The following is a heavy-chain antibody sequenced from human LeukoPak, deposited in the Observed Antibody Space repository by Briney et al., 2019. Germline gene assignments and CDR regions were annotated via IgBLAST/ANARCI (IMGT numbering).Heavy chain of an antibody. Sequence: GGSLRLSCADSGFSFSETWMSWVRQAPGKGPEWVANINEDGSEKNYVDSVRGRFTISRDNAKNSLYLQMNSLRAEDTAVYYCAREPGYSSGLWGQGTLATVSS. V-gene: IGHV3-7*01. J-gene: IGHJ4*02. CDR2: INEDGSEK. CDR1: GFSFSETW. D-gene: IGHD5-12*01. CDR3: AREPGYSSGL.